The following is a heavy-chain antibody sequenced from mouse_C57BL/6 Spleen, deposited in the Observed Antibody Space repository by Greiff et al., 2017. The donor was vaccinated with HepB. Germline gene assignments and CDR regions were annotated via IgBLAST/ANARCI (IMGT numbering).Heavy chain of an antibody. CDR3: ASDTGYYGSSYWYFDV. CDR2: ISDGGSYT. J-gene: IGHJ1*03. CDR1: GFTFSSYA. V-gene: IGHV5-4*01. D-gene: IGHD1-1*01. Sequence: VQLKESGGGLVKPGGSLKLSCAASGFTFSSYAMSWVRQTPEKRLEWVATISDGGSYTYYPDNVKGRFTISRDNAKNNLYLQMSHLKSEDTAMYYCASDTGYYGSSYWYFDVWGTGTTVTVSS.